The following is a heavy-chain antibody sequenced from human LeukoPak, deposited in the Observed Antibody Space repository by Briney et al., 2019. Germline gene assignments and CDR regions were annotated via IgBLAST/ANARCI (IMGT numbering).Heavy chain of an antibody. D-gene: IGHD4-17*01. CDR1: GFTVSSNY. V-gene: IGHV3-53*01. CDR3: ARSYGDYYYYYMDV. CDR2: IYSGGST. J-gene: IGHJ6*03. Sequence: GGSLRLSCAASGFTVSSNYMGWVRQAPGKGLEWVSVIYSGGSTYYADSVKGRFTISRDNSKNTLYLQMSSLRAEDTAVYYCARSYGDYYYYYMDVWGKGITVTVSS.